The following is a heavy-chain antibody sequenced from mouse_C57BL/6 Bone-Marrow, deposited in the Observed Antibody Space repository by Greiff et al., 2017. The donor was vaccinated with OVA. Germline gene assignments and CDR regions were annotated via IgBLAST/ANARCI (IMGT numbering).Heavy chain of an antibody. CDR3: ARSYYYGTPFAY. J-gene: IGHJ3*01. CDR1: GYTFTSYG. CDR2: IYPRSGNT. V-gene: IGHV1-81*01. Sequence: QVHVKQSGAELARPGASVKLSCKASGYTFTSYGISWVKQRTGQGLEWIGAIYPRSGNTYYNEKFKGKATLTADKSSSTAYMELRSLTSEDSAVYFCARSYYYGTPFAYWGQGTLVTVSA. D-gene: IGHD1-1*01.